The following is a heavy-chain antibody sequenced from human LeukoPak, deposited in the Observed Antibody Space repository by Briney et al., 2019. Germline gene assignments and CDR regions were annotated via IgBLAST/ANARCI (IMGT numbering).Heavy chain of an antibody. V-gene: IGHV3-21*01. D-gene: IGHD3-22*01. CDR2: ISTRSNYI. J-gene: IGHJ3*02. Sequence: AGSLRLSCTASGFSFSGYDMNWVRQTPGKGLEWVASISTRSNYIYYAASLKGRFTVSRDNAKASLYLQVNNLRADDTGRYYCVRGGYTMIKADAFDIWGQGTLVIVSS. CDR3: VRGGYTMIKADAFDI. CDR1: GFSFSGYD.